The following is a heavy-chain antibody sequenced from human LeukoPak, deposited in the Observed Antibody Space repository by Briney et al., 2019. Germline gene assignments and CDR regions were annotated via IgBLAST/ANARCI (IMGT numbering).Heavy chain of an antibody. CDR2: ISYDGSNK. J-gene: IGHJ4*02. D-gene: IGHD2-15*01. CDR1: GFTFSSYG. Sequence: GGSLRLSCAASGFTFSSYGMHWVRQAPGKGLEWVAVISYDGSNKYYADSVKGRFTISRDNSKNTLYLQMNSLRAEDTAVYYCAKDIGRYCSGGSCYTPDYWGQGTLVTVSS. CDR3: AKDIGRYCSGGSCYTPDY. V-gene: IGHV3-30*18.